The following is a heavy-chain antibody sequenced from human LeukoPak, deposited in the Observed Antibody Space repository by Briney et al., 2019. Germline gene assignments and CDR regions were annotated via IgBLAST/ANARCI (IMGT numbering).Heavy chain of an antibody. V-gene: IGHV1-8*02. CDR1: GGTFSSYA. D-gene: IGHD5-12*01. CDR2: MNPNSGNT. Sequence: GSSVKVSCKASGGTFSSYAINWVRQATGQGLEWMGWMNPNSGNTGYAQKFQGRVTMTRNTSISTAYMELSSLRSEDTAVYYCARGLETKGGYDFDYWGQGTLVTVSS. J-gene: IGHJ4*02. CDR3: ARGLETKGGYDFDY.